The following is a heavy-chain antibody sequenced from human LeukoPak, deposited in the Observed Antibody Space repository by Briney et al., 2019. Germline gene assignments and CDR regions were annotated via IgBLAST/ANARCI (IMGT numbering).Heavy chain of an antibody. V-gene: IGHV3-7*01. CDR3: ARDDSSSWYKD. J-gene: IGHJ4*02. D-gene: IGHD6-13*01. CDR2: IKHDGSEK. Sequence: GGSLRLSCTASGFTFSNEWMSWVRQAPGKGLEWVAIIKHDGSEKYYVESVKGRFTISRDSAKNSLYLQMNSLRAEDTAMYYCARDDSSSWYKDWGQGTLVTVSS. CDR1: GFTFSNEW.